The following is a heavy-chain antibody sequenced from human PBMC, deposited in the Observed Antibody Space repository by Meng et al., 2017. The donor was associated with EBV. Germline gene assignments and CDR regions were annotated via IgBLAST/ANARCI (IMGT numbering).Heavy chain of an antibody. D-gene: IGHD3-10*01. V-gene: IGHV1-69*01. CDR3: ASESGRGFTPDY. CDR1: GGTFRSDA. J-gene: IGHJ4*02. Sequence: QGQLVRSGAEVKKPGSSVKVSCKTSGGTFRSDAVSWGRQAPGQGLEWMGGLIPMSDAPYYAQKFQDRVTITADESTSTHYMDLSGLRSEDTAVYYCASESGRGFTPDYWGQGTLVTVSS. CDR2: LIPMSDAP.